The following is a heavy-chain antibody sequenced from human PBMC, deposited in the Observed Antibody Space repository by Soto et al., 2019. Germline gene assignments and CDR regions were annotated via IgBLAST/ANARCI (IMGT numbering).Heavy chain of an antibody. CDR2: IDPSDSYT. D-gene: IGHD3-22*01. Sequence: GESLQISCKGSGNSFTSYFISWVRQMPGKGLEWMGRIDPSDSYTNYSPSFQGHVTISADKSISTAYLQWSSLKASDTAMYYCARRDSSGYDNAFDIWGQGTMVTVSS. V-gene: IGHV5-10-1*01. CDR3: ARRDSSGYDNAFDI. J-gene: IGHJ3*02. CDR1: GNSFTSYF.